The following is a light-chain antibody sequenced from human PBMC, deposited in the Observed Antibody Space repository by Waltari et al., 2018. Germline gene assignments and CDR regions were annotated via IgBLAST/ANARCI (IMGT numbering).Light chain of an antibody. CDR2: DVS. J-gene: IGLJ2*01. CDR1: NSDIGTYNF. Sequence: QSAPTQPASVSGSPGQSITISCTGSNSDIGTYNFVSWYQQHPDKAPKLMIYDVSKRPSGVSNRFSGSKSGNTASLTISGLQAEDEADYYCCSHTGGSTFVIFGGGTKLTVL. CDR3: CSHTGGSTFVI. V-gene: IGLV2-23*02.